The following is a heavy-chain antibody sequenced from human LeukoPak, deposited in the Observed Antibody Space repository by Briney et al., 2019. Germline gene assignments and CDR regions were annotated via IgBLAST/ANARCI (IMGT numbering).Heavy chain of an antibody. Sequence: PSETLSLTCTVSGGSISSYYWSWIRQPPGKGLEWIGYIYYSGSTNYNPSLKSRVTISVDTSKNQFSLKLSSVTAADTAVYYCARRGGSYGHFDYWGQGTLVTVSS. CDR1: GGSISSYY. V-gene: IGHV4-59*08. CDR3: ARRGGSYGHFDY. D-gene: IGHD1-26*01. J-gene: IGHJ4*02. CDR2: IYYSGST.